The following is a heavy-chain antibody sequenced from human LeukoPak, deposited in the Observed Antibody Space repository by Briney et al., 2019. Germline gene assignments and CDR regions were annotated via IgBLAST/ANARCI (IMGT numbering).Heavy chain of an antibody. V-gene: IGHV3-30-3*01. CDR2: ISYDGSNK. CDR1: GFTFSSYA. J-gene: IGHJ6*02. CDR3: AKDGYCTNGVCYYYYYYGMDV. D-gene: IGHD2-8*01. Sequence: GRSLRLSCAASGFTFSSYAMHWVRQAPGKGLEWVAVISYDGSNKYYADSVKGRFTISRDNSKNTLYLQMNSLRAEDTAVYYCAKDGYCTNGVCYYYYYYGMDVWGQGTTVTVSS.